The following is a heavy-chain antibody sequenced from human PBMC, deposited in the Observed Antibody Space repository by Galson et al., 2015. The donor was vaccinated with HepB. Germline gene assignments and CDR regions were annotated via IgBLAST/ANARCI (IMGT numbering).Heavy chain of an antibody. V-gene: IGHV3-15*01. CDR1: GFTFSNAW. CDR2: IKSKTDGGTT. CDR3: TTDPLPALYYYGSGNLDY. D-gene: IGHD3-10*01. J-gene: IGHJ4*02. Sequence: SLRLSCAASGFTFSNAWMSWVRQAPGKGLEWVGRIKSKTDGGTTDYAAPVKGRFTISRDDSKNTLYLQMNSLKTEDTAVYYCTTDPLPALYYYGSGNLDYWGQGTLVTVSS.